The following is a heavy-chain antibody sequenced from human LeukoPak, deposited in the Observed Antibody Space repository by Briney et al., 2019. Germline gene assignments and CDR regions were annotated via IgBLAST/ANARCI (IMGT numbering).Heavy chain of an antibody. CDR3: AGIPLSTTMVDY. D-gene: IGHD5-18*01. CDR1: GFTFSSYS. V-gene: IGHV3-48*01. CDR2: ISSGSSTI. J-gene: IGHJ4*02. Sequence: GGSLRLSCAASGFTFSSYSMNWVRQAPGKGLEWVSYISSGSSTIHYADSVKGRFTISRDNAKSSLFLRMNSLRAEDTAVYYCAGIPLSTTMVDYWGQGTLVTVSS.